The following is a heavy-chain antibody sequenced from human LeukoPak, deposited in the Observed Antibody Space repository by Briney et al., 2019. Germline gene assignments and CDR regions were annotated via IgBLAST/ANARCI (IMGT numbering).Heavy chain of an antibody. Sequence: ETSETLSLTCTVSGGSISSSSYYWGWIRQPPGKGLEWIGSIYYSGSTYYNPSLKSRVTISVDTSKNQFSLKLSSVTAADTAVYYCALELMAYYYGMDVWGQGTTVTVSS. CDR1: GGSISSSSYY. CDR2: IYYSGST. D-gene: IGHD1-7*01. CDR3: ALELMAYYYGMDV. V-gene: IGHV4-39*01. J-gene: IGHJ6*02.